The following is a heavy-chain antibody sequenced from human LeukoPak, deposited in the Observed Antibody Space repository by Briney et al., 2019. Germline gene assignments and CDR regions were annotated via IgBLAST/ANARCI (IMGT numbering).Heavy chain of an antibody. Sequence: ASVKLSCKASGYTFTSYGISWVRQAPGQGLEWMGGISAYNGNTNYAQRLQGRVTMTTNTSTSTAYMKLRSLRSDDTAVYYCARGIVVPAATIFDYWGQGTLVTVSS. CDR2: ISAYNGNT. J-gene: IGHJ4*02. D-gene: IGHD2-2*01. V-gene: IGHV1-18*01. CDR1: GYTFTSYG. CDR3: ARGIVVPAATIFDY.